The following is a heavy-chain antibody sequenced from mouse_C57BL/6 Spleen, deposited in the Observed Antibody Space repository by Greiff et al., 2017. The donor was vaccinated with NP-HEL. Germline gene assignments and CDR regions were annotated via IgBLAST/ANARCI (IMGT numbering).Heavy chain of an antibody. CDR1: GFTFSSYA. CDR3: ARVHYGSSLGYAMDY. J-gene: IGHJ4*01. D-gene: IGHD1-1*01. Sequence: EVQLVESGGGLVKPGGSLKLSCAASGFTFSSYAMSWVRQTPEKRLEWVATISDGGSYTYYPDNVKGRFTISRDNAKNNLYLQMSHLKSEDTAMYYRARVHYGSSLGYAMDYWGQGTSVTVSS. CDR2: ISDGGSYT. V-gene: IGHV5-4*01.